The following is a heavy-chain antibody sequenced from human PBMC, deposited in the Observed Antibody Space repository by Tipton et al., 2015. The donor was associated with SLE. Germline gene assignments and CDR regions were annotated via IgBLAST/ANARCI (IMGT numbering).Heavy chain of an antibody. V-gene: IGHV3-48*03. CDR1: GFTFSSYE. CDR2: ISSSGSTI. D-gene: IGHD3-22*01. CDR3: ARGEYYDSSGYSPFDY. Sequence: SLRLSCAASGFTFSSYEMNWVRQAPGKGLEWVSYISSSGSTIYYADSVKGRFTISRDNAKNSLYLQMNSLRAEDTAVYYCARGEYYDSSGYSPFDYWGQGTLVTVSS. J-gene: IGHJ4*02.